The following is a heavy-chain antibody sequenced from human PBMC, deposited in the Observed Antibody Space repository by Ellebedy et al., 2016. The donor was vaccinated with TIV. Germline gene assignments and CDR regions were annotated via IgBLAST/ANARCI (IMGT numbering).Heavy chain of an antibody. CDR1: GLDFSSLW. V-gene: IGHV3-74*01. Sequence: GGSLRLXCAASGLDFSSLWMHWVRQAPGKGLVWVSHVKTDGITTTYADSVKGRFTISRDNAKKTLYLHMNSLRAEDTAVYYCARVPVNYGMDVWGQGTTVTVSS. CDR2: VKTDGITT. D-gene: IGHD3-22*01. CDR3: ARVPVNYGMDV. J-gene: IGHJ6*02.